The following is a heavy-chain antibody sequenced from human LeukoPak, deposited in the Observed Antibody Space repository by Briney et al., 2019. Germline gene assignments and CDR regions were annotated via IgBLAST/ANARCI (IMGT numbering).Heavy chain of an antibody. J-gene: IGHJ4*02. V-gene: IGHV3-11*06. Sequence: GGSLRLSCATSGFTFSDYYMSWIRQAPGKGLEWLSYISGSGSDINYADSVKGRFTISRDNAKNSLYLQMNSLRAEDTAVYYCARGYGYYDSSGYYYFDYWGQGTLVTVSS. CDR3: ARGYGYYDSSGYYYFDY. D-gene: IGHD3-22*01. CDR2: ISGSGSDI. CDR1: GFTFSDYY.